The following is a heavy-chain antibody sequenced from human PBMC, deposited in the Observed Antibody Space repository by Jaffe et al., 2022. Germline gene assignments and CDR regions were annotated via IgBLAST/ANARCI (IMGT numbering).Heavy chain of an antibody. CDR2: ISSSSSYI. J-gene: IGHJ6*03. CDR3: ARDSSSEGYYYMDV. D-gene: IGHD6-6*01. V-gene: IGHV3-21*01. Sequence: EVQLVESGGGLVKPGGSLRLSCAASGFTFSSYSMNWVRQAPGKGLEWVSSISSSSSYIYYADSVKGRFTISRDNAKNSLYLQMNSLRAEDTAVYYCARDSSSEGYYYMDVWGKGTTVTVSS. CDR1: GFTFSSYS.